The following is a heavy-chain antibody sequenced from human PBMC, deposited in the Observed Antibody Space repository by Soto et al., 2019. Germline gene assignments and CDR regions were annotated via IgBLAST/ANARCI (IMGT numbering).Heavy chain of an antibody. D-gene: IGHD1-20*01. V-gene: IGHV3-23*01. CDR3: AKELGITGRRPLFDY. Sequence: EVQLLESGGGLVLPGGSLRLSCAASGFTYSSYAMTWVRQAPGKGLEWVSGISGSGGSTYYADSVKGRFTISRDNSKNTLYLQMNSLRAEDTAVYYCAKELGITGRRPLFDYRGQGTLVTVSS. CDR1: GFTYSSYA. J-gene: IGHJ4*02. CDR2: ISGSGGST.